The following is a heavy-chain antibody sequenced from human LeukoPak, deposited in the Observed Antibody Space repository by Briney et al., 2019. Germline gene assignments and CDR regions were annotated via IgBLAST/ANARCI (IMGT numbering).Heavy chain of an antibody. CDR3: ARDRCGGDCYQGGAFDI. CDR2: IIPIFGTA. CDR1: GGTFTSYG. Sequence: ASVKVSCKASGGTFTSYGISWVRQAPGQGLEWMGGIIPIFGTANYAQKFQGRVTITADESTSTAYMELSSLRSEDTAVYYCARDRCGGDCYQGGAFDIWGQGTMVTVSS. D-gene: IGHD2-21*01. J-gene: IGHJ3*02. V-gene: IGHV1-69*13.